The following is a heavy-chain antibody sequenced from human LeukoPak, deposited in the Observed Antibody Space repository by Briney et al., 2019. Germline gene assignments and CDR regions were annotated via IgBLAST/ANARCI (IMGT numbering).Heavy chain of an antibody. CDR3: ESSSVLDDAFDI. D-gene: IGHD6-6*01. CDR2: IYYSGST. CDR1: GGSISSSSYY. Sequence: PSETLSLTCTVSGGSISSSSYYWGWIRQPPGKGLEWIGSIYYSGSTYYNPSLKSRVTISVDTSKNQFSLKLSSVTAADTAVYYCESSSVLDDAFDIWGQGTMVTVSS. V-gene: IGHV4-39*01. J-gene: IGHJ3*02.